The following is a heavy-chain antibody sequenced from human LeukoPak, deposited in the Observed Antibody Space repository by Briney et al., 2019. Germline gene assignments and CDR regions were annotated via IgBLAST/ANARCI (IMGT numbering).Heavy chain of an antibody. CDR1: GYSISSGYY. J-gene: IGHJ4*02. CDR3: ARRSGIAMALDPYYFDY. V-gene: IGHV4-38-2*01. CDR2: IYHSGST. Sequence: SETLSLTCAVSGYSISSGYYWGWIRQPPGKGLEWLGSIYHSGSTYYNPSLKSRVTISVDTSKNQFSLKLSSVTAADTAVYYCARRSGIAMALDPYYFDYWGKGTLVTVSS. D-gene: IGHD6-19*01.